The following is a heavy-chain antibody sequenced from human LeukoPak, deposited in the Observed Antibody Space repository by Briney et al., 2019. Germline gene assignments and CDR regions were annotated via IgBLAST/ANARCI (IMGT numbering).Heavy chain of an antibody. CDR2: IREDGSVK. Sequence: GSLRLSCAASGLTFSDYWMNWVRQAPGKGLEWVANIREDGSVKNYVDSVKGRFTISRDNAKNSLSLEMNSLRDEDTAVYYCARDPGRGGTADMDYWGQGTLVTVSS. J-gene: IGHJ4*02. D-gene: IGHD1/OR15-1a*01. CDR3: ARDPGRGGTADMDY. CDR1: GLTFSDYW. V-gene: IGHV3-7*01.